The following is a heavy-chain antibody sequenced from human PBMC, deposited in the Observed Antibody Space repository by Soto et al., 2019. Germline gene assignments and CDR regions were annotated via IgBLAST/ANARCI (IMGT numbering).Heavy chain of an antibody. J-gene: IGHJ4*02. CDR2: INMDGSST. D-gene: IGHD2-2*01. V-gene: IGHV3-74*01. CDR1: GFTFSGDW. CDR3: ARGPRGLYHHDY. Sequence: GGSLRLSCAASGFTFSGDWMHWVRQGAGKGLVWVSRINMDGSSTNYADSVKGRFTTSRDNAKNTLYLQMNSLRVDDTAVYYCARGPRGLYHHDYWGQGALVTVSS.